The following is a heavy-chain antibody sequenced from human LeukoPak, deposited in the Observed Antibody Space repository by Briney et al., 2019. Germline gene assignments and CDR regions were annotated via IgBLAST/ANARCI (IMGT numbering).Heavy chain of an antibody. CDR2: INTGGTPI. CDR3: ARGGKRALAGTRSPQYFQH. D-gene: IGHD6-19*01. V-gene: IGHV3-48*04. J-gene: IGHJ1*01. CDR1: GFTFSSYG. Sequence: GGSLRHSCAGSGFTFSSYGMSGVRQAPGKGLEWISYINTGGTPIYYAGSVKGRFTMSRDNAKNSLYLQMNSLRSEDTAVYYCARGGKRALAGTRSPQYFQHWGQGTLVTVSS.